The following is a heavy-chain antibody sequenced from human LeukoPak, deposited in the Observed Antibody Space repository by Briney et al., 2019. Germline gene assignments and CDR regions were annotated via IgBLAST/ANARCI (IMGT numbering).Heavy chain of an antibody. D-gene: IGHD4-17*01. CDR2: ISSSSTFI. CDR3: ARDRIIYGDYGDAFDI. CDR1: GFTFSTYS. J-gene: IGHJ3*02. Sequence: TGGSLRLSCAASGFTFSTYSMNWVRQAPGRGLEWVSSISSSSTFIYYADSLKGRFTISRDNAKNSLYLQMNSLRAEDTAVYYCARDRIIYGDYGDAFDIWGQGTMVTVSS. V-gene: IGHV3-21*01.